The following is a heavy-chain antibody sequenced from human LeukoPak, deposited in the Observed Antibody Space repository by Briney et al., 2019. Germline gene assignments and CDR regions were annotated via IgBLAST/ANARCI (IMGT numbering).Heavy chain of an antibody. J-gene: IGHJ4*02. Sequence: QTGGSLRLSCAASGFIFSNYAMTWVRQAPGKGLEWVSSSGSTTDYSDSVKGRFTISRDNSKNTLYLQMNSLRADDTAVYYCTRDSSYGDYSTAFDYWGQGALVTVSS. V-gene: IGHV3-23*01. CDR2: SGSTT. CDR1: GFIFSNYA. D-gene: IGHD4-17*01. CDR3: TRDSSYGDYSTAFDY.